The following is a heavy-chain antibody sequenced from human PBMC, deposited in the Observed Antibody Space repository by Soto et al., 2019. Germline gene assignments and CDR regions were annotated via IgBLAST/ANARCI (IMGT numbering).Heavy chain of an antibody. CDR3: ARGGSSTSYYLAL. Sequence: QVQLRRWGVVLLKPSETLSLTCAVFGGSFSGDYWNWVRQSPGKGLEWIGEINHSGSTNCNPSLKSRVTISVDTSKNQFSLKLTSVTAADTAVYYCARGGSSTSYYLALWGQGTLVTVSS. V-gene: IGHV4-34*02. CDR2: INHSGST. D-gene: IGHD2-2*01. CDR1: GGSFSGDY. J-gene: IGHJ4*02.